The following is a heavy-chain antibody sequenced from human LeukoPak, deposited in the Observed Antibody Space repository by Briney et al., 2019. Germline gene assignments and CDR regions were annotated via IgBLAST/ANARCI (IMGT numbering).Heavy chain of an antibody. Sequence: SETLSLTCSVSGGSISVYYGTWIRQPAGKGLEWIGRVYTSGSTHYTPSLKTRLTMSVDTPKNQFSLKLSSVTAADTAVYYCARLITGTTTAFDIWGQGTKVTVSS. V-gene: IGHV4-4*07. CDR1: GGSISVYY. CDR2: VYTSGST. J-gene: IGHJ3*02. D-gene: IGHD1-7*01. CDR3: ARLITGTTTAFDI.